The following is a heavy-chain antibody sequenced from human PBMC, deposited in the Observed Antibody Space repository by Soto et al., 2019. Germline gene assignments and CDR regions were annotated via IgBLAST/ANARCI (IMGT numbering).Heavy chain of an antibody. CDR3: AREALRFFDY. D-gene: IGHD4-17*01. J-gene: IGHJ4*02. CDR2: IWYDGSNK. CDR1: GFTFSSYG. V-gene: IGHV3-33*01. Sequence: QVQLVESGGGVVQPGRSLRLSCAASGFTFSSYGMYWVRQAPGKGLEWVAVIWYDGSNKYYADSVKGRFTISRDNSKNTLYLQMNSLRAEDTAVYYCAREALRFFDYWGQGTLVTVSS.